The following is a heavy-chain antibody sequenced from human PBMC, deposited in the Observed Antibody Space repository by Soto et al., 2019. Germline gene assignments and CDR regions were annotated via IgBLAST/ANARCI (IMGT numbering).Heavy chain of an antibody. CDR2: IYYSGST. V-gene: IGHV4-59*01. J-gene: IGHJ4*02. D-gene: IGHD4-17*01. CDR1: GGSISSYY. Sequence: QVQLQESGPGLVKPSETLSLTCTVSGGSISSYYWSWIRQPPGKGLEWIGYIYYSGSTNYNPSLRRRGPIPVDKSKNQFSLKLSSVTPADTAVYYCGRRVGDYGVYFAYWGQGTLVTVSS. CDR3: GRRVGDYGVYFAY.